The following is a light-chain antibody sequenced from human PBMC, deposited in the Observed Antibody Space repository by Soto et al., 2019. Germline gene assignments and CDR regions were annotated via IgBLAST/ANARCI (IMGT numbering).Light chain of an antibody. CDR1: QSVSSY. V-gene: IGKV3-11*01. CDR2: DAS. Sequence: EIVLTQSPATLSLSPGERATLSCRASQSVSSYLAWYQQKPGQAPRLLIYDASNRATSIPARFSCSGSGTDFTLTISSLEPEDFAVYYCQQRSNWPSLTFGGGTKVEIK. J-gene: IGKJ4*01. CDR3: QQRSNWPSLT.